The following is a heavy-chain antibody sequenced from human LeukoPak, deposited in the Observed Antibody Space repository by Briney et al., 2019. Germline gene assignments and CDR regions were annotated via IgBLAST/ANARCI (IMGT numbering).Heavy chain of an antibody. Sequence: SETLSLTCTVSGGAISGYYWSWIRQPAGKGLEWLGRVYSSGNTKYNPSLESRVTMSVDTSKNQFSLKLNFVTAADTAVYYCARVGSGYDFFDYWGQGTLVTVSS. V-gene: IGHV4-4*07. CDR2: VYSSGNT. CDR3: ARVGSGYDFFDY. CDR1: GGAISGYY. J-gene: IGHJ4*02. D-gene: IGHD3/OR15-3a*01.